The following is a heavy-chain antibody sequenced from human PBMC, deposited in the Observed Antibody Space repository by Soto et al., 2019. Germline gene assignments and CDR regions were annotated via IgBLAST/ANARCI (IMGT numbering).Heavy chain of an antibody. CDR3: ARAPDY. Sequence: SETLSLTCSVSSASLSSSTYYWSWIRQPPGKGLEWIGSMYYSGSTYYNPSLKSRVTISVDTSKSQFSLKLSSVTAADTAVYYCARAPDYWGQGTLVTVSS. J-gene: IGHJ4*02. CDR1: SASLSSSTYY. CDR2: MYYSGST. V-gene: IGHV4-39*01.